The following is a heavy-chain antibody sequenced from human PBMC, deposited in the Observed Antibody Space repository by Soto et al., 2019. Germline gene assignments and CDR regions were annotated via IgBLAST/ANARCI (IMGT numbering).Heavy chain of an antibody. CDR1: GFTFSSWA. CDR2: IDPGADGAHYADSGDGT. J-gene: IGHJ4*02. D-gene: IGHD1-26*01. CDR3: AKDSPLTGRYQDFDY. Sequence: EVQLLESGGALVQPGGSLRLSCAASGFTFSSWAMSWVRQAPGKGLEWVSAIDPGADGAHYADSGDGTYYADFVRGRFTISRDNSKSTLYLQMNSLRAEDTALYYCAKDSPLTGRYQDFDYWGQGTLVTVSP. V-gene: IGHV3-23*01.